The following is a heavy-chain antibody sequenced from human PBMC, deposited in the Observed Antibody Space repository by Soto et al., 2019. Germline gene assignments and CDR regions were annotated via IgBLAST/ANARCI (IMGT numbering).Heavy chain of an antibody. CDR1: GYTFTSYG. Sequence: QVQLVQSGAEVKKPGASVKVSCKASGYTFTSYGISWVRQAPGQGLEWMGWISAYNGNTNYAQKLQGRVTMTTYTSTSTAYLELRSLRSDDTAVYYCARGASRSTMVRGLYYYYGMDVWGQGTTVTVSS. J-gene: IGHJ6*02. CDR3: ARGASRSTMVRGLYYYYGMDV. V-gene: IGHV1-18*04. D-gene: IGHD3-10*01. CDR2: ISAYNGNT.